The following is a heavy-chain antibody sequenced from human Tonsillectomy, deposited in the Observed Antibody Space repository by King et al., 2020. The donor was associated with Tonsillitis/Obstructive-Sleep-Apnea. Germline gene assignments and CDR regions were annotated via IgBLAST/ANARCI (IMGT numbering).Heavy chain of an antibody. CDR3: ARGAGDFWSGPINRFDP. D-gene: IGHD3-3*01. J-gene: IGHJ5*02. CDR2: INTNTGNP. Sequence: VQLVESGSELKKPGASVEVSCKASGYTFTNYPMNWVRQAPGQGLEWMGWINTNTGNPTYAQGFTGRFVFSLDTSVSTAFLQISSLEADDTAIYYCARGAGDFWSGPINRFDPWGQGTLVTVSS. CDR1: GYTFTNYP. V-gene: IGHV7-4-1*02.